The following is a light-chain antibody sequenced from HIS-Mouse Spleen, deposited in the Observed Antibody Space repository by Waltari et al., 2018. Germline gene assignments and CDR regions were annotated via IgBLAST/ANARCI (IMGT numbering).Light chain of an antibody. CDR2: KDS. V-gene: IGLV3-25*03. CDR3: QSADSSGTYQV. CDR1: ALPKQY. Sequence: SYELTQPPSVSVSPGQTARITCSGDALPKQYAYWYQQKPGQAPVRVIYKDSERPSGSPERCSASSSGTTVTLTISGVQAEDEADYYCQSADSSGTYQVFGGGTKLTVL. J-gene: IGLJ3*02.